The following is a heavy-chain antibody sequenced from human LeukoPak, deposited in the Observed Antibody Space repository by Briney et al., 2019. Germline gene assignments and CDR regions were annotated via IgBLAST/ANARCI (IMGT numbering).Heavy chain of an antibody. CDR3: AKAPDYYDSSGYSLLGDY. V-gene: IGHV3-30*02. CDR1: GFTFSSYV. J-gene: IGHJ4*02. Sequence: GGSLRLSCAASGFTFSSYVMHWVRQAPGKGLEWVAFIRYDGSNKYYADSVKGRFTISRDNSKNTLYLQMNSLRAEDTAVYYCAKAPDYYDSSGYSLLGDYWGQGTLVTVSP. D-gene: IGHD3-22*01. CDR2: IRYDGSNK.